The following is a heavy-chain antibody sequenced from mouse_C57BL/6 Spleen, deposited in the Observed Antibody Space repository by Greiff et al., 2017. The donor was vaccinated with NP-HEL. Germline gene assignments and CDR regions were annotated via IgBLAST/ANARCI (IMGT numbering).Heavy chain of an antibody. V-gene: IGHV5-17*01. J-gene: IGHJ1*03. D-gene: IGHD1-1*01. Sequence: DVHLVESGGGLVKPGGSLKLSCAASGFTFSDYGMHWVRQAPEKGLEWVAYISSGSSTIYYADTVKGRFTISRDNAKNTLFLQMTSLRSEDTAMYYCARSTTVVPYWYFDVWGTGTTVTVSS. CDR2: ISSGSSTI. CDR3: ARSTTVVPYWYFDV. CDR1: GFTFSDYG.